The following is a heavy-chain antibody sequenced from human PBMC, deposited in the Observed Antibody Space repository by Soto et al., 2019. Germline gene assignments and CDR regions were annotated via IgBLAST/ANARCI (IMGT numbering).Heavy chain of an antibody. J-gene: IGHJ4*02. CDR3: ANSISGGWYYFDY. D-gene: IGHD6-19*01. Sequence: QVQLVESGGGVVQPGRSLRLSCAASGFTFSSYGMHWVRQAPGKGLEWVAVISYDGSNKYYADSVKGRFTISRDNSKNPLYLQMNSLRAEDTAVYYCANSISGGWYYFDYWGQGTLVTVSS. CDR1: GFTFSSYG. V-gene: IGHV3-30*18. CDR2: ISYDGSNK.